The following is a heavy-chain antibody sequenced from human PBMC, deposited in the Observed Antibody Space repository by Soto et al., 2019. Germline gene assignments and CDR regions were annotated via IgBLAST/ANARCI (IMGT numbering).Heavy chain of an antibody. CDR1: GGSISNYH. D-gene: IGHD3-22*01. Sequence: SETLSLTCNVSGGSISNYHWSWIRQPPGKGLEWIGYINNSGSTNYNPSLKSRVTISVDTSNNQISLKVTSVTAADTAVYFCARTGKFYYYDMSGLPFDPWGPGVLVTVS. J-gene: IGHJ5*02. CDR2: INNSGST. CDR3: ARTGKFYYYDMSGLPFDP. V-gene: IGHV4-59*01.